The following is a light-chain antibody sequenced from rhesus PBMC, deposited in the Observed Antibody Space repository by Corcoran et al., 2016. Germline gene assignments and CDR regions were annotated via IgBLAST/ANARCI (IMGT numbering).Light chain of an antibody. CDR1: QGISNN. V-gene: IGKV1-25*01. CDR3: QHGYGILFT. CDR2: KAS. Sequence: DIQMTQSPSSLSASVGDRVTITCRASQGISNNLAWYQQKPGKVPKLLIYKASTLQSGIPSRFSGSGSGTDFTLPISSLRPEDFATYYCQHGYGILFTFCPGTKLDIK. J-gene: IGKJ3*01.